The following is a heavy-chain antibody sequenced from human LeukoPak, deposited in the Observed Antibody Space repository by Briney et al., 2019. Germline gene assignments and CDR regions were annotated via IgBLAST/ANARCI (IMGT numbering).Heavy chain of an antibody. V-gene: IGHV4-34*01. D-gene: IGHD3-9*01. CDR3: ARVDWWFDIMTGWPAITNNGMDV. J-gene: IGHJ6*02. Sequence: SETLSLTCAVYGGSFSGYYWSWIRQPPGKGLEWIGEINHSGSTNYNPSLKSRVTISEDPSKNQFSLRLTSLTAADTAVYYCARVDWWFDIMTGWPAITNNGMDVWGQGTTVIVSS. CDR1: GGSFSGYY. CDR2: INHSGST.